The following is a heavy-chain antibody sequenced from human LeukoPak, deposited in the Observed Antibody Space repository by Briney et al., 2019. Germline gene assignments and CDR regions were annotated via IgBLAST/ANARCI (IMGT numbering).Heavy chain of an antibody. CDR1: GFTFSSYG. D-gene: IGHD3-22*01. CDR3: ARDRFESSGYGTFDY. J-gene: IGHJ4*02. CDR2: IWYDGSNK. Sequence: GGSLRLSCAASGFTFSSYGMHWVRQAPGKGLEWVAVIWYDGSNKYYSDSVKGRFTISRDNSKNTLYLQVNSLRAEDTAVYYCARDRFESSGYGTFDYWGQGTLVTVSS. V-gene: IGHV3-33*01.